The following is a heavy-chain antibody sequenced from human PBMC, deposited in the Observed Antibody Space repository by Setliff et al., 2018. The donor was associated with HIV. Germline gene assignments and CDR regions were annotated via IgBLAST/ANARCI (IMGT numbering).Heavy chain of an antibody. J-gene: IGHJ3*02. CDR1: GYRFTSYW. V-gene: IGHV5-51*01. CDR3: ARSLSDLRTVFDI. D-gene: IGHD3-3*01. CDR2: IYPDDSDT. Sequence: PGESLKISCKGSGYRFTSYWIGWVRQMPGKGLEWMGIIYPDDSDTRYSPSFQGQVTISADKSISTAYLRWSSLKASDIAMYYCARSLSDLRTVFDIWGQGTMVTVSS.